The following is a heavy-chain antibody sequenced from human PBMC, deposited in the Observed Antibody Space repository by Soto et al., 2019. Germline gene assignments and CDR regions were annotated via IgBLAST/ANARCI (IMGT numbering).Heavy chain of an antibody. D-gene: IGHD3-10*01. CDR3: AKDISRKVLLPDY. V-gene: IGHV3-9*01. J-gene: IGHJ4*02. CDR1: GFTFDDYA. Sequence: EVQLVESGGGLVQPGRSLRLSCAASGFTFDDYAMHWVRQAPGKGLEWVSGISWNSGSIGYADSVKGRFTISRDNAKNSLYLQMNSLRAEDTALYYCAKDISRKVLLPDYWGQGTLVTVSS. CDR2: ISWNSGSI.